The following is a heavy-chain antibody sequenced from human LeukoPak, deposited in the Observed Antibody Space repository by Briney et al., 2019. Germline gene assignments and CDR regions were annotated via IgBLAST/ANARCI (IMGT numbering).Heavy chain of an antibody. CDR1: GFTFRSHA. D-gene: IGHD2-21*01. V-gene: IGHV3-23*01. CDR3: AKDFRIGYSAHFDY. CDR2: IYENGGTT. J-gene: IGHJ4*02. Sequence: GGSLRLSCVGSGFTFRSHAMSWVRQAPEKGLXXXXGIYENGGTTXXXXXXXXXXSISRXNSKNTLYLQMDSLRGEDTAVYYCAKDFRIGYSAHFDYWGQGALVTVSS.